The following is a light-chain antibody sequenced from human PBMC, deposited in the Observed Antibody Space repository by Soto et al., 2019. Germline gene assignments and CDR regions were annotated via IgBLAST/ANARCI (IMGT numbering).Light chain of an antibody. Sequence: EIVLTQSPGTLSLSPGERATLSCRASQSVRSDVGWYQQKPGQTPRLLIYHTSNRATGIPARFSGSGFGTDFTLTISSLEPADFAVYYCQQSIDWPLTFGQGTKVEVK. V-gene: IGKV3-11*01. CDR2: HTS. CDR1: QSVRSD. CDR3: QQSIDWPLT. J-gene: IGKJ1*01.